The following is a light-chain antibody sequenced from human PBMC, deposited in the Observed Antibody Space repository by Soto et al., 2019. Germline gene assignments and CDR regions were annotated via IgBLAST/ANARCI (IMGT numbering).Light chain of an antibody. V-gene: IGLV1-44*01. CDR1: ISNIASNT. CDR2: SND. CDR3: ASWDDSLNGHV. Sequence: QSVLTQPPSASGTPGQRVTISCSGSISNIASNTVNWYQQLPGTAPKLLIYSNDQRPSGVPDRFSASKSGTSASLAISGLQSEDEADYYCASWDDSLNGHVFGTGTKLTVL. J-gene: IGLJ1*01.